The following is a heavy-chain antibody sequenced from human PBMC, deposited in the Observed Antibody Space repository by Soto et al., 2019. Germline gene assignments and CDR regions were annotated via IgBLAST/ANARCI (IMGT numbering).Heavy chain of an antibody. Sequence: QVQLVQSGAEVKKSGSSVKVACKVSGDTFSNYAINWVRRAPGQGLEWMGAIVPIFRTTNYAQKFQGRVTITADESTRTAYMELSRLRSDDTATYYCAREASAPGTFREDASDIWGQGTKVTVSS. CDR2: IVPIFRTT. V-gene: IGHV1-69*12. D-gene: IGHD1-7*01. CDR3: AREASAPGTFREDASDI. CDR1: GDTFSNYA. J-gene: IGHJ3*02.